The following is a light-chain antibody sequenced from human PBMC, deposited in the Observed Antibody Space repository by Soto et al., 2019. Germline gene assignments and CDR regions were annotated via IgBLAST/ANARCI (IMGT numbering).Light chain of an antibody. CDR2: DNN. Sequence: QSVLTQPPSVSAAPGQKVTISCSGSSSNIGSNFVSWYQQLPGTAPKLLIYDNNKRPSGIPDRFSGSKSDTSATLGITGLQTGDEAHYYCGTWDTSLSAWVFGGGTQLTVL. CDR3: GTWDTSLSAWV. CDR1: SSNIGSNF. V-gene: IGLV1-51*01. J-gene: IGLJ3*02.